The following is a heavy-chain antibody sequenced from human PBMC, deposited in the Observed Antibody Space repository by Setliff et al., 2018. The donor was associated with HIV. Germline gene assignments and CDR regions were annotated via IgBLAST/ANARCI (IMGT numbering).Heavy chain of an antibody. CDR1: GGSFSGYY. J-gene: IGHJ5*01. V-gene: IGHV4-34*01. CDR2: INHSGST. CDR3: AKVAVTEYCSSTSCQNWFDS. Sequence: SETLSLTCAVYGGSFSGYYWSWIRQPPGKGLEWIGEINHSGSTNYNPSLKSRVTISLDTSKNQFSLRLISVTAADTAVYYCAKVAVTEYCSSTSCQNWFDSWGQGTLVTVSS. D-gene: IGHD2-2*01.